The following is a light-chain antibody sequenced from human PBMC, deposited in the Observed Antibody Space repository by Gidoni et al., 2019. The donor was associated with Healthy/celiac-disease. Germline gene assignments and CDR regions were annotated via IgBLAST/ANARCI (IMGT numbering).Light chain of an antibody. V-gene: IGLV3-1*01. Sequence: SYELTQPPSVSVSPGQTASITCSVDKLGDKYACWYQQKPGQSPVLVIYQDSKRPSGIPERFSGSNSGNTATLTISGTQAMDEADYYCQAWDSKVFGTGTKVTVL. CDR3: QAWDSKV. CDR2: QDS. CDR1: KLGDKY. J-gene: IGLJ1*01.